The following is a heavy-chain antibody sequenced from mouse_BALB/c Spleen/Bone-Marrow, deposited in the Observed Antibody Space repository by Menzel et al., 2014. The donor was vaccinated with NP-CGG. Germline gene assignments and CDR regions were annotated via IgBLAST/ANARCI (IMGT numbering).Heavy chain of an antibody. D-gene: IGHD4-1*01. CDR3: ARWKLGRAWFAY. Sequence: EVKLQESGAELVKPGASVKLSCTASGFNIKDTYMHWVKQRPEQGLEWIGRIDPANGNTKYDPKFQGKATITADTSSNTAYLQLSSLTSEDTAVYYCARWKLGRAWFAYWGQGTLVTVSA. J-gene: IGHJ3*01. V-gene: IGHV14-3*02. CDR2: IDPANGNT. CDR1: GFNIKDTY.